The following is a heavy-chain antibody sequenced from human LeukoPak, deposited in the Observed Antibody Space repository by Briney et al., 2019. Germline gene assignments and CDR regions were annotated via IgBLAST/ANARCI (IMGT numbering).Heavy chain of an antibody. CDR2: ISGSGGST. CDR1: GFTFSSYA. D-gene: IGHD3-3*01. CDR3: AKLVTIFGVLPNWFDP. V-gene: IGHV3-23*01. J-gene: IGHJ5*02. Sequence: PGGSLRLSCAASGFTFSSYAMSWVRQAPGKGLEWVSAISGSGGSTYYADSVKGRFTISRDNSKNTLYLQMNSLRAEDTAVYYCAKLVTIFGVLPNWFDPWGQGTPVTVSS.